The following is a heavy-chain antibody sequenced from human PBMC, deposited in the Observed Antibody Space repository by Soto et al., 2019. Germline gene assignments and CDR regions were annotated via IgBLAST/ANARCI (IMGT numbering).Heavy chain of an antibody. V-gene: IGHV4-59*01. J-gene: IGHJ5*02. CDR1: GGSISSYY. CDR2: IYYSGST. CDR3: ARDQRYNWFDP. D-gene: IGHD6-25*01. Sequence: SETLSLTCTVSGGSISSYYWSWIRQPPGKGLEWIGYIYYSGSTNYNPSLKSRVTISVDTSKNQFSLKLSSVTAADTAVYYCARDQRYNWFDPWGRGTLVTVSS.